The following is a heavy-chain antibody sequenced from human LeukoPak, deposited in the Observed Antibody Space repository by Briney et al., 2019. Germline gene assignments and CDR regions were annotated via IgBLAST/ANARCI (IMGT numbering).Heavy chain of an antibody. CDR2: INQNGSEK. J-gene: IGHJ4*02. CDR1: GFTLSSYW. V-gene: IGHV3-7*03. Sequence: GGSLRLSCAASGFTLSSYWMTWVRQAPGKGLEWVANINQNGSEKYYVDSVKGRFTISRDNAKNSLYLQMNSLRAEDTAVYYCARALYDSSGCWGQGTLVTVSS. CDR3: ARALYDSSGC. D-gene: IGHD3-22*01.